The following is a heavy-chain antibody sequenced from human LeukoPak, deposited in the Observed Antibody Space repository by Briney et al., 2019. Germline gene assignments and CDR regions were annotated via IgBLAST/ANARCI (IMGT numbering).Heavy chain of an antibody. Sequence: SETLSLTCTVSGDSISSGSFYWDWIRQPPGKGLEWIGSIFYGGSTYYNPSLRSRVTISVDTSKNQFSLRLSSVTAADTAVYYCASRSTSGSGSYLHWGQGTLVTVSS. J-gene: IGHJ4*02. CDR2: IFYGGST. V-gene: IGHV4-39*01. D-gene: IGHD3-10*01. CDR3: ASRSTSGSGSYLH. CDR1: GDSISSGSFY.